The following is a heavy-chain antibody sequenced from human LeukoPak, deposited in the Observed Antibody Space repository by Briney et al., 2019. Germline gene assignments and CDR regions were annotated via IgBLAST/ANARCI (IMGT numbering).Heavy chain of an antibody. J-gene: IGHJ4*02. CDR1: GGSISSYY. CDR2: IYYSGST. D-gene: IGHD4-17*01. CDR3: ARDQAYGLDY. V-gene: IGHV4-59*01. Sequence: SETLSLTRTVSGGSISSYYWSWIRQPPGKGLEWIGYIYYSGSTNYNPSLKSRVTISVDTSKNQFSLKLSSVTAADTAVYYCARDQAYGLDYWGQGTLVTVSS.